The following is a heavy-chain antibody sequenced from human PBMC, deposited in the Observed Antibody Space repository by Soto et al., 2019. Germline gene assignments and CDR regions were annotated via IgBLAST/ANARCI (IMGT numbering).Heavy chain of an antibody. V-gene: IGHV1-3*01. CDR3: ARDPIYYGSGRPYGMDV. CDR2: INAGNGNT. Sequence: ASVKVSCKASGYTFTSYGISWVRQAPGQRLEWMGWINAGNGNTKYSQKFQGRVTITRDTSASTAYMELSSLRSEDTAVYYCARDPIYYGSGRPYGMDVWGQGTTVTVSS. CDR1: GYTFTSYG. J-gene: IGHJ6*02. D-gene: IGHD3-10*01.